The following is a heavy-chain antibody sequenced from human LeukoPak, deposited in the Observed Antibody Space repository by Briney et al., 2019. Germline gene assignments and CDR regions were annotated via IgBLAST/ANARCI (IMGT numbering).Heavy chain of an antibody. V-gene: IGHV3-7*01. CDR2: IKEDGSEI. J-gene: IGHJ4*02. D-gene: IGHD3-22*01. CDR1: GFTFSSCW. CDR3: AREASSGYSLAIDY. Sequence: GGSLRLSCAASGFTFSSCWMSWFRQAPGKGLEWVANIKEDGSEIYYVDSVKGRFTISRDNAKNSLFLQMNSLRAEDTAVYYCAREASSGYSLAIDYWGQGTLVTVSS.